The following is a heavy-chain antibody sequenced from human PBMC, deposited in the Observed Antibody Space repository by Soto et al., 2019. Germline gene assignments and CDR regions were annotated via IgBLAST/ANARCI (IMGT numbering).Heavy chain of an antibody. CDR2: IYVGVTT. CDR1: GVSVSSDY. Sequence: EVQLVESGGGLIQPGGSLSLSCAASGVSVSSDYMTWVRQAPGKGLEWVSVIYVGVTTSYAASVKGRFIVSRDNSKNTLYLQMNRLRVEDTAVYYCARGAGYCSGGSCYGRDWFDPWGQGVLVTVST. V-gene: IGHV3-53*01. CDR3: ARGAGYCSGGSCYGRDWFDP. D-gene: IGHD2-15*01. J-gene: IGHJ5*02.